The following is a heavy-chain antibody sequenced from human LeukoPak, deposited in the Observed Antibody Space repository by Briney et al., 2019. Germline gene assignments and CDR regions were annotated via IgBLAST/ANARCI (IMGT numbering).Heavy chain of an antibody. CDR1: GFTFSSYA. CDR2: ISGSGGST. Sequence: GGSLRLSCAASGFTFSSYAMSWVRQAPGKGLEWVSAISGSGGSTYYADSVKGRFTISRDNSKNTLYLQMNSLRAEDTAVYYCAKADLRIIAAAQGFDYWGQGTLVTVSS. CDR3: AKADLRIIAAAQGFDY. D-gene: IGHD6-13*01. J-gene: IGHJ4*02. V-gene: IGHV3-23*01.